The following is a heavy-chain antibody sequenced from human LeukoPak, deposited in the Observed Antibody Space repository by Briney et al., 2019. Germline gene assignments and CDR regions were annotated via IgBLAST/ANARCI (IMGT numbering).Heavy chain of an antibody. Sequence: PGGSLRLSCAASGFIVSGNDMDWVRQAPGKGLEWVSAISGSGGSTYYADSVKGRFTISRDNSKNTLYLQMNSLRAEDTAVYYCAKEGRVSGSYFDYWGQGTLVTVSS. D-gene: IGHD1-26*01. CDR3: AKEGRVSGSYFDY. CDR2: ISGSGGST. J-gene: IGHJ4*02. CDR1: GFIVSGND. V-gene: IGHV3-23*01.